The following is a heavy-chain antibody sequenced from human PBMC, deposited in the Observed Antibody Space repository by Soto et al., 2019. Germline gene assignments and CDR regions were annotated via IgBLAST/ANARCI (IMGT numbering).Heavy chain of an antibody. J-gene: IGHJ4*02. D-gene: IGHD3-3*01. Sequence: VGSLRLSCSASGFTFTSYAMSWVRQARGKGLEWVSGISGSGGDTKSADSVKGRFTISRDNFKNMLYLQMNSLRAEDTAVYYCAKHDFWTLYNTGLDSWGQGTLVTVSS. CDR1: GFTFTSYA. V-gene: IGHV3-23*01. CDR2: ISGSGGDT. CDR3: AKHDFWTLYNTGLDS.